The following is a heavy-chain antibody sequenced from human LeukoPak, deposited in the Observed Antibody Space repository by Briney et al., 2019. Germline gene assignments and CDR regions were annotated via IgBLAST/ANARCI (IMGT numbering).Heavy chain of an antibody. CDR3: AKDSEGRLRYFDWLPVPDAFDI. Sequence: PGGSLRLSCAASGFTFSSYGMSWVRQAPGKGLEWVSAISGSGGSTYYADSVKGRFTISRDNSKNTLYLQMNSLRAEDTAVYYCAKDSEGRLRYFDWLPVPDAFDIWGQGTMVTVSS. CDR1: GFTFSSYG. J-gene: IGHJ3*02. V-gene: IGHV3-23*01. D-gene: IGHD3-9*01. CDR2: ISGSGGST.